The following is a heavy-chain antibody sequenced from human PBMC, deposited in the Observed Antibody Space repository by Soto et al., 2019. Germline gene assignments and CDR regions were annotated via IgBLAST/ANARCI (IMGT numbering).Heavy chain of an antibody. CDR2: IYDSGST. J-gene: IGHJ3*02. CDR3: AREGLRKGRVFDI. CDR1: GASISSYY. V-gene: IGHV4-59*01. D-gene: IGHD3-16*01. Sequence: QVQLQESGPGLVRPSETLSLTCIVSGASISSYYWSWIRQPPGKGLEWIGYIYDSGSTEYNPSLKSRGTISTDTSKNQFSLKLNSVTAADTAVYYCAREGLRKGRVFDIWGQGTMVTVSS.